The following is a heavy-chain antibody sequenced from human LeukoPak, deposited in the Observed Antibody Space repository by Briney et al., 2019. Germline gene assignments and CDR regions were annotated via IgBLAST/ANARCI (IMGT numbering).Heavy chain of an antibody. V-gene: IGHV3-23*01. CDR1: GFTFSSYA. CDR2: ITSSGGST. CDR3: VTESTGTLDY. Sequence: TGGSLRLSCVASGFTFSSYAMNWVRQAPGMGLEWVSVITSSGGSTAYADSVRGRFTISRDNSKNTLYMQMNSLRAEGTAVYYCVTESTGTLDYWGQGILVTVSS. D-gene: IGHD3-9*01. J-gene: IGHJ4*02.